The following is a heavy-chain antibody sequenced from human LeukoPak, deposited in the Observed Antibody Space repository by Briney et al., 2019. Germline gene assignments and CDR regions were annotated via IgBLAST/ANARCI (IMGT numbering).Heavy chain of an antibody. V-gene: IGHV1-2*02. D-gene: IGHD6-6*01. CDR1: GYTFTSYA. CDR2: INPNSGGT. CDR3: ARGPLTLVFY. J-gene: IGHJ4*02. Sequence: ASVKVSCKASGYTFTSYAMNWVRQAPGQGLEWMGWINPNSGGTNYAQKFQGRVTMTRDTSISTAYMELSRLRSDDTAVYYCARGPLTLVFYWGQGTLVTVSS.